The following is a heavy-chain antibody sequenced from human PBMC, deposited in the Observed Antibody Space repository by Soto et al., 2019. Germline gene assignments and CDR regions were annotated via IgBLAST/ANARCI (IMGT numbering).Heavy chain of an antibody. D-gene: IGHD6-6*01. CDR3: ANLRSVGAARHRYYYGMDV. V-gene: IGHV3-23*01. CDR1: GFTFSTYA. Sequence: GGSLRLSCAASGFTFSTYALSWVRQAPGKGLEWVSAISSGGGTIFYTDSVKGRFTISRDNSKNTLYLQMNSLRAEDTAVYYCANLRSVGAARHRYYYGMDVWGQGTTVTVSS. CDR2: ISSGGGTI. J-gene: IGHJ6*02.